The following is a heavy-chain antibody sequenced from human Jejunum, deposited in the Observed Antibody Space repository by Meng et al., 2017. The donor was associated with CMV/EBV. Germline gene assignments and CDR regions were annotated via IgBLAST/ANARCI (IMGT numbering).Heavy chain of an antibody. CDR3: ARKVGATDYFDY. CDR1: GDSIRSTSYY. CDR2: IYYSGST. Sequence: SGPVLVKPSETLSPASTVSGDSIRSTSYYWGWIRQPPGKGLEWIGSIYYSGSTYYNPSLKSRVTISIDTSKNQFSLKLSSVTAADTAVYYCARKVGATDYFDYWGQGTLVTVSS. J-gene: IGHJ4*02. D-gene: IGHD1-26*01. V-gene: IGHV4-39*07.